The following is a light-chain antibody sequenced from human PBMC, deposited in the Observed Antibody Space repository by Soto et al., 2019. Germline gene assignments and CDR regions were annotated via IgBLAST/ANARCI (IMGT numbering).Light chain of an antibody. V-gene: IGKV3-11*01. J-gene: IGKJ4*01. CDR3: QQRNDWVT. Sequence: EIVMTQSPATLSASPGERATLSCRASQSVRSNLAWYQQKPGQAPRLLIYDASNRATGIPARFSGSGSGTDFILTISSLEPEDSGVYYCQQRNDWVTFGGGTKVDIK. CDR1: QSVRSN. CDR2: DAS.